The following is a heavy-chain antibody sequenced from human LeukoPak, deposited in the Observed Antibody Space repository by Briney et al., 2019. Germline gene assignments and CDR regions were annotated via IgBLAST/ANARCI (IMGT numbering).Heavy chain of an antibody. J-gene: IGHJ4*02. CDR3: ARGVPPNYDSSGYYHPLFDY. V-gene: IGHV4-31*03. D-gene: IGHD3-22*01. Sequence: PSETLSLTCTVSGGSISSGGYYWSWIRQHPGKGLEWIGYIYYSGSTYYNPSLKSRVTISVDTSKNQFSLKLSSVTAADTAVYYCARGVPPNYDSSGYYHPLFDYWGQGTLVTVSS. CDR1: GGSISSGGYY. CDR2: IYYSGST.